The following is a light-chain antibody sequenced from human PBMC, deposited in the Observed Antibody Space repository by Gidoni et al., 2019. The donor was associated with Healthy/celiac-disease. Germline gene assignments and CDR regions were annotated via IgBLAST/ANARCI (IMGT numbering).Light chain of an antibody. J-gene: IGKJ2*03. V-gene: IGKV1-39*01. Sequence: DIQMTQSPSSLSASVGDRVTITCRASQSISSYLNWYQQKPGKAPKLLIYAAYSLQSGVPSRFSGSGSETDFTLTISSLQPEAFATYYCQQSYSTPPRFGQXTKLEIK. CDR3: QQSYSTPPR. CDR1: QSISSY. CDR2: AAY.